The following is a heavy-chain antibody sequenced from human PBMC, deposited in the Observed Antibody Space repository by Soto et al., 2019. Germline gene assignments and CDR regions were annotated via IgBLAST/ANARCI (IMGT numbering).Heavy chain of an antibody. CDR3: ARIIYCSGCSSYPFDN. V-gene: IGHV4-34*01. Sequence: NPSEALSLTCAVYGGSFSGYYWSWIRQPPGKGLEWIGEINHSGSTNYNPSLKSRVTVSVDTSKNQFSLKLSSVTAADTAVYYCARIIYCSGCSSYPFDNWGLGTLVTVSS. J-gene: IGHJ4*02. CDR1: GGSFSGYY. CDR2: INHSGST. D-gene: IGHD2-15*01.